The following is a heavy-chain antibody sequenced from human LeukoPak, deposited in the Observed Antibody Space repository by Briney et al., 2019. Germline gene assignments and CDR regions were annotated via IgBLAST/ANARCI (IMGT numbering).Heavy chain of an antibody. Sequence: PGGSLRLSCAASGFTFSSYAMHWVRQAPDKGMEWVAVISYDGSNKYYADSVKGRFTISRDNSKNTLYLQMNSLRAEDTAVYYCARVFTMVRVNDAFDIWGQGTMVTVSS. CDR1: GFTFSSYA. J-gene: IGHJ3*02. CDR3: ARVFTMVRVNDAFDI. CDR2: ISYDGSNK. V-gene: IGHV3-30-3*01. D-gene: IGHD3-10*01.